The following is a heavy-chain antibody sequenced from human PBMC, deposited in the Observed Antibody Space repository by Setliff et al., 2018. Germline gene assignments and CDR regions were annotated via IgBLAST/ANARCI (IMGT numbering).Heavy chain of an antibody. V-gene: IGHV1-69*13. D-gene: IGHD3-10*01. J-gene: IGHJ5*02. CDR2: IIPRYGST. CDR1: GYSFTSYG. CDR3: ARDALYNSYDINSYYGNWLDP. Sequence: GASVKVSCKTSGYSFTSYGISWVRQAPGQGLEWMGGIIPRYGSTNYAQGFQGRVTFTADESTATAYLHLSSLRSADTAVYYCARDALYNSYDINSYYGNWLDPWGQGTLVTVSS.